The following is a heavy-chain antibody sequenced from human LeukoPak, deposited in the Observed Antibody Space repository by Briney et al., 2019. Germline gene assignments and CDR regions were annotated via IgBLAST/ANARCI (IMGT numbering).Heavy chain of an antibody. CDR3: VRSQWRGGDPFDY. Sequence: GGSLRLSCAASGFTFSSYAMHWVRQAPGKGLEWVAVISYDGSNKYYADSVKGRFTISRDNSKNTLYLQMNSLRAEDTAVYYCVRSQWRGGDPFDYWGQGTLVTVSS. CDR2: ISYDGSNK. CDR1: GFTFSSYA. J-gene: IGHJ4*02. D-gene: IGHD2-21*02. V-gene: IGHV3-30-3*01.